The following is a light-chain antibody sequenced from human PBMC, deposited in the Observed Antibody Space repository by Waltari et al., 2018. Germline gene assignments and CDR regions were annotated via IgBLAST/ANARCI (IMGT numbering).Light chain of an antibody. CDR3: QQYNSYSWT. CDR2: KAS. Sequence: DIQMTQSPSTLSASVGDRVTITCRASQSISSWLAWYQQKPWKAPKLLIYKASSLESGVPSRFSGSGSGTEFTLTINSLQPDDFATYYCQQYNSYSWTFGQGTKVEIK. CDR1: QSISSW. V-gene: IGKV1-5*03. J-gene: IGKJ1*01.